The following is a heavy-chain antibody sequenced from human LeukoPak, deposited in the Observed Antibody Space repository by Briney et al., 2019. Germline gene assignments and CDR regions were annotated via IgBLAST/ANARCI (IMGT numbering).Heavy chain of an antibody. J-gene: IGHJ5*02. D-gene: IGHD4-17*01. CDR3: ARDPNLRYDWFDP. V-gene: IGHV1-2*02. CDR2: INPNSGGT. CDR1: GYTFTGYY. Sequence: ASVKVSCKTSGYTFTGYYMHWVRQAPGQGLEWMGWINPNSGGTNYAQKFQGRVTMTRDTSISTAYMELSRLRSDDTAVYYCARDPNLRYDWFDPWGQGTLVTVSS.